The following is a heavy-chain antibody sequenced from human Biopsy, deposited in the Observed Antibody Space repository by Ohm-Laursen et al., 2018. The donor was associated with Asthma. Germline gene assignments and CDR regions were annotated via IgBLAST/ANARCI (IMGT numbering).Heavy chain of an antibody. J-gene: IGHJ6*02. CDR1: GDSFSNYA. Sequence: SVRVSCKASGDSFSNYAISWVRQAPGQGLEWMGGLIPVLGTPDHAQMFEGRVTITADESTSTAYMGLSSLSSEDTAVYYCARGYSGSDRIVYYYSGLEVWGQGTTVTVSS. CDR3: ARGYSGSDRIVYYYSGLEV. CDR2: LIPVLGTP. V-gene: IGHV1-69*13. D-gene: IGHD5-12*01.